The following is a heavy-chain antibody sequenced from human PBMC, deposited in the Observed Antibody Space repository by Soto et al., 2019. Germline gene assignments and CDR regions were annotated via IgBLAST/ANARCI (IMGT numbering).Heavy chain of an antibody. J-gene: IGHJ6*02. Sequence: SGNLFPTRPVFCGSLRSFFWSWVRPSPGKGLEWIGYIHYSGSTKSNPSLKSRVTISVDTSRNQVSLKLSSVTAADSAVYFCARARYQLLHPYYYGMDVWGQGTTVTVSS. CDR1: CGSLRSFF. CDR3: ARARYQLLHPYYYGMDV. D-gene: IGHD2-2*01. CDR2: IHYSGST. V-gene: IGHV4-59*01.